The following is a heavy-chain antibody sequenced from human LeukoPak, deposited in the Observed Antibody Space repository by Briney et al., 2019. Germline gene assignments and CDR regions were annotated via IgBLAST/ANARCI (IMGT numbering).Heavy chain of an antibody. D-gene: IGHD5-12*01. CDR3: ARNSGYGVFDY. CDR1: GFTFSNYA. Sequence: GGSLRLSCAASGFTFSNYAMTWVRQAPGKGLEWVSVISGSGGSTYYADSVKGRFSISRYNSKNTLYLQMNSLRAEDTAVYYCARNSGYGVFDYWGQGTLVTVSS. V-gene: IGHV3-23*01. CDR2: ISGSGGST. J-gene: IGHJ4*02.